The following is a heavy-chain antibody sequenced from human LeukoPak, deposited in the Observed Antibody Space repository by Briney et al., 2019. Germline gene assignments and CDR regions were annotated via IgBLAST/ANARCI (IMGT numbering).Heavy chain of an antibody. D-gene: IGHD2-2*01. CDR2: IYSGGST. J-gene: IGHJ4*02. V-gene: IGHV3-53*01. CDR1: GFTVSSNY. CDR3: ARPDCSSTSCYP. Sequence: PGGSLRLSCAASGFTVSSNYMSWVRQAPGKGLEWASVIYSGGSTYYADSVKGRFTISRDNSKNTLYLQMNSLRAEDTAVYYCARPDCSSTSCYPWGQGTLVTVSS.